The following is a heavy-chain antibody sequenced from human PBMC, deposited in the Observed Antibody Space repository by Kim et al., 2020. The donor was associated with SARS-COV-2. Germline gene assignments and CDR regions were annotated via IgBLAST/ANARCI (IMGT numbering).Heavy chain of an antibody. V-gene: IGHV1-3*01. Sequence: ASVKVSCKASGYTFTNYAMHWVRQAPGQRLEWMGWINAGDGDTKYSQKFQGRVTITRDTSASTAYLEPSSLRSEDTAVYYCARVDSSGWYEAFDYWGQGTLVIVSS. D-gene: IGHD6-19*01. J-gene: IGHJ4*02. CDR3: ARVDSSGWYEAFDY. CDR1: GYTFTNYA. CDR2: INAGDGDT.